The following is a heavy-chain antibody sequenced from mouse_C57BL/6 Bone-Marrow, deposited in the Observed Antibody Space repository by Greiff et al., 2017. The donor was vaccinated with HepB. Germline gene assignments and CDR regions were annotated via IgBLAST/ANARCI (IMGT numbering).Heavy chain of an antibody. V-gene: IGHV5-17*01. CDR2: ISSGSSTI. J-gene: IGHJ4*01. CDR3: ARRPSMIRGAMDY. CDR1: GFTFSDYG. D-gene: IGHD2-4*01. Sequence: DVKLVESGGGLVKPGGSLKLSCAASGFTFSDYGMHWVRQAPEKGLEWVAYISSGSSTIYYADTVKGRFTISRDNAKNTLFLQMTSLRSEDTAMYYCARRPSMIRGAMDYWGQGTSVTVSS.